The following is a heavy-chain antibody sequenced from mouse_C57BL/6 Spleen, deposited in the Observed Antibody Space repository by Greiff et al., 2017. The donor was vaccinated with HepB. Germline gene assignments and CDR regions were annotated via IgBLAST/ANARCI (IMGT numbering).Heavy chain of an antibody. CDR1: GFTFSSYA. J-gene: IGHJ4*01. V-gene: IGHV5-4*01. CDR3: ARDPLWLRSMDY. D-gene: IGHD2-2*01. Sequence: EVQLVESGGGLVKPGGSLKLSCVASGFTFSSYAMSWVRQTPEKRLEWVATISDGGSYTYYPDNVKGRFTISRDNAKNNLYLQMSHLKSEDTAMYYCARDPLWLRSMDYWGQGTSVTVSS. CDR2: ISDGGSYT.